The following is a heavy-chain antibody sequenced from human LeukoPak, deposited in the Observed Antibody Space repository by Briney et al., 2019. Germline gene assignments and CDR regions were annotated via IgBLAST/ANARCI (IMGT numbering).Heavy chain of an antibody. CDR3: ARSGEDYYDSSGYPPSY. J-gene: IGHJ4*02. D-gene: IGHD3-22*01. V-gene: IGHV1-46*01. CDR1: GYTFTGYY. Sequence: VASVKVSCKASGYTFTGYYMHWVRQAPGQGLEWMGIINPSGGSTSYAQKFQGRVTMTRDMSTSTVYMELSSLRSEDTAVYYCARSGEDYYDSSGYPPSYWGQGTLVTVSS. CDR2: INPSGGST.